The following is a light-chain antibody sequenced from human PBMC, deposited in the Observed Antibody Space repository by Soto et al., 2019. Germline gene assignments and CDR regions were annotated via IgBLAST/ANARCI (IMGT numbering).Light chain of an antibody. Sequence: EIALTQCPATRCLTPGERAALSSRASQSVSSYLAWYQQKPGQAPRLLIYDASNRATGIPARFSDSGSGTDFPLTITRLAHEDFAVYYCQQYGNSTINFGQGTRLEIK. CDR3: QQYGNSTIN. CDR2: DAS. V-gene: IGKV3-11*01. J-gene: IGKJ5*01. CDR1: QSVSSY.